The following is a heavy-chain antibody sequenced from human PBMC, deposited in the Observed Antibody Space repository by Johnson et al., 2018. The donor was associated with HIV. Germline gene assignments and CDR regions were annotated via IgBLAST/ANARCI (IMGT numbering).Heavy chain of an antibody. Sequence: QMQLVESGGGVVQPGGSLRLSCAASGFTFSSYGMHWVRQAPGKGLEWVAFIRYDGSNKYYADSVKGRFTISRDNAKNSLYLQMNSLRPEDTAVYYCAKVLKAGGRMNDGFDIWGQGTMVIVSS. J-gene: IGHJ3*02. CDR1: GFTFSSYG. CDR3: AKVLKAGGRMNDGFDI. CDR2: IRYDGSNK. D-gene: IGHD1-26*01. V-gene: IGHV3-30*02.